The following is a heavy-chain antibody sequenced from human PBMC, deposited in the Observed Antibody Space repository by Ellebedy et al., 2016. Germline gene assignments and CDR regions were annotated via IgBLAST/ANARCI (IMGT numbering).Heavy chain of an antibody. Sequence: GGSLRLXCTPSGFTFDDYALHWVRQVPGKGLEWVSGISWDSLHIGYADSVRGRFTISRDNDKNYLYLQMSSLSAEDTAFYYCARGLQLATTMLDYWGRGALVTISS. V-gene: IGHV3-9*01. CDR2: ISWDSLHI. D-gene: IGHD1-26*01. J-gene: IGHJ4*02. CDR1: GFTFDDYA. CDR3: ARGLQLATTMLDY.